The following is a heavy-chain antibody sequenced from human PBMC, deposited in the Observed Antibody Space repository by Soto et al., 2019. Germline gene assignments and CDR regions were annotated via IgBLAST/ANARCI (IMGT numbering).Heavy chain of an antibody. J-gene: IGHJ4*02. CDR2: IYYSGST. CDR3: ARAGGIFGVVIYDY. Sequence: QVQLQESGPGLVKPSQTLSLTCTVSGGSISSGGYYWSWIRQHPGKGLEWIGYIYYSGSTYYNPSLKRRVTITVDTSKNQSSLKLSSVTAADTAVYYCARAGGIFGVVIYDYWGQGTLVTVSS. V-gene: IGHV4-31*03. D-gene: IGHD3-3*01. CDR1: GGSISSGGYY.